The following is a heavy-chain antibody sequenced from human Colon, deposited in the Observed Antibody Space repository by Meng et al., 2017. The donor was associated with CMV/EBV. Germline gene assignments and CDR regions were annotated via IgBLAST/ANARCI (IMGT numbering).Heavy chain of an antibody. J-gene: IGHJ3*02. V-gene: IGHV1-69*04. CDR3: ARELLAYYDFWSGSPDAFDI. CDR2: IIPILGIA. CDR1: GGTFSSYT. Sequence: KISCKASGGTFSSYTISWVRQAPGQGLEWMGRIIPILGIANYAQKFQGRVTITADKSTSTAYMELSSLRSEDTAVYYCARELLAYYDFWSGSPDAFDIWGQGTMVTVSS. D-gene: IGHD3-3*01.